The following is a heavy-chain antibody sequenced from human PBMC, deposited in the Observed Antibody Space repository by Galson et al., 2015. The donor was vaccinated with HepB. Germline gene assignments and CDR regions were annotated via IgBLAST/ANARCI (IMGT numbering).Heavy chain of an antibody. J-gene: IGHJ3*02. V-gene: IGHV3-48*04. CDR1: GFTFSSYS. CDR2: ISSSSSTI. CDR3: ASYYGSGFDAFDI. Sequence: SLRLSCAASGFTFSSYSMNWVRQAPGKGLEWVSYISSSSSTIYYADSVKGRFTISRDNAKNSLYLQMNSLRAEDTAVYYCASYYGSGFDAFDIWGQGTMVTVSS. D-gene: IGHD3-10*01.